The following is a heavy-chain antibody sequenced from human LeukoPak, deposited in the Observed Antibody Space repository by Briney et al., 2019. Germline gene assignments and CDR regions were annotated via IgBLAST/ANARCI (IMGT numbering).Heavy chain of an antibody. D-gene: IGHD2-15*01. CDR2: ISGSGGST. CDR1: GFTFSSYA. J-gene: IGHJ6*02. Sequence: PGGSLRLSCAASGFTFSSYAMSWVRQAPGKGLEWVSAISGSGGSTYYADSVKGRFTISRDNSKNTLYLQMNSLRAEDTAVYYCAKVERIIYYYGMDVWGQGTTVTVSS. CDR3: AKVERIIYYYGMDV. V-gene: IGHV3-23*01.